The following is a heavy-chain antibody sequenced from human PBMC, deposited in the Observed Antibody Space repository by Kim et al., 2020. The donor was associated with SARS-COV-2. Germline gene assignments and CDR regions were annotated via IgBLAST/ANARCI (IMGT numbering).Heavy chain of an antibody. Sequence: SETLSLTCAVSGGSISSSNWWRWVRQPPGKGLGWIGEIYHSGSTNYNPSLKSRVTISVDKSKNQFSLKLSSVTAADTAVYYCARDVDGSGRYAHFDYSGPGAPVTVSS. D-gene: IGHD3-10*01. CDR3: ARDVDGSGRYAHFDY. J-gene: IGHJ4*01. V-gene: IGHV4-4*02. CDR1: GGSISSSNW. CDR2: IYHSGST.